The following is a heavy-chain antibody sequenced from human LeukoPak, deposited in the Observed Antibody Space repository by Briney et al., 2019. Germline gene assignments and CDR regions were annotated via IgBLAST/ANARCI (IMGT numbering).Heavy chain of an antibody. CDR2: INQDGSEK. Sequence: GGSLRLSCAASGFTFSSYWMSWVRQAPGKGLEWVANINQDGSEKYYMDSVKVRFTISRDNAKNSLYLQMNSLRAEDTAVYYCAREGCSGGSCYHNWFDPWGQGTLVTVSS. J-gene: IGHJ5*02. D-gene: IGHD2-15*01. CDR1: GFTFSSYW. CDR3: AREGCSGGSCYHNWFDP. V-gene: IGHV3-7*01.